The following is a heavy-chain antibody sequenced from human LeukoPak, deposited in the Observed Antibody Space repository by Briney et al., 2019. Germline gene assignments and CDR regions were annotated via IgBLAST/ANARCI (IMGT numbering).Heavy chain of an antibody. CDR1: GFTFSSYS. Sequence: PGGSLRLSCAASGFTFSSYSMNWVRQAPGKGLEWVSSISSSSSCIYYAESVKGRFTISRDNAKNSLYLQMNSLRAEDTAVYYCARDVYRVYYYYYYMDVWGKGTTVTVSS. J-gene: IGHJ6*03. CDR3: ARDVYRVYYYYYYMDV. CDR2: ISSSSSCI. D-gene: IGHD5-12*01. V-gene: IGHV3-21*01.